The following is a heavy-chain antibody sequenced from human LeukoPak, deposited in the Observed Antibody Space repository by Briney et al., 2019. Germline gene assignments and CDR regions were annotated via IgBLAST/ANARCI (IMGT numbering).Heavy chain of an antibody. V-gene: IGHV4-59*08. J-gene: IGHJ5*02. CDR3: ARTQTWFDP. Sequence: SETLSLTCTVSGGSISNYYWSWIRQPPGKGLEWIGYIYSSGHTNYNPSLKNRDTISVDTSKNQFSLNLTSVTAADTAVYYCARTQTWFDPWGQGTLVTVSS. CDR2: IYSSGHT. CDR1: GGSISNYY.